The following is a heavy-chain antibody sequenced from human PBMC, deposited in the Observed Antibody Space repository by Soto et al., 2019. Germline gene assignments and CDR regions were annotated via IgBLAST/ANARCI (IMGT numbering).Heavy chain of an antibody. CDR3: ARSASIAARLYYYGMDV. CDR1: GGSISSGDYY. J-gene: IGHJ6*02. Sequence: SETLSLTCTVSGGSISSGDYYWSWIRQPPGKGLEWIGYIYYSGSTYYNPSLKSRVTISVDTSKNQFSLKLSSVTAADTAVYYCARSASIAARLYYYGMDVWGQGTTVTVSS. V-gene: IGHV4-30-4*01. CDR2: IYYSGST. D-gene: IGHD6-6*01.